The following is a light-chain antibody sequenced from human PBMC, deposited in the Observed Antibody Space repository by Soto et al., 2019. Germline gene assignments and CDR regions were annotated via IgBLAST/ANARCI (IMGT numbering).Light chain of an antibody. Sequence: QSVLTQPASVSGSPGQSITISCTGTSSDVGGYNYVSWYQQHPGKAPKLMIYDVSNRPSGVSNRFSGSKSGNTASLTISGLQAEDEADYYCSSYTSRSFPYVFGTGTKLTVL. CDR3: SSYTSRSFPYV. V-gene: IGLV2-14*01. CDR2: DVS. CDR1: SSDVGGYNY. J-gene: IGLJ1*01.